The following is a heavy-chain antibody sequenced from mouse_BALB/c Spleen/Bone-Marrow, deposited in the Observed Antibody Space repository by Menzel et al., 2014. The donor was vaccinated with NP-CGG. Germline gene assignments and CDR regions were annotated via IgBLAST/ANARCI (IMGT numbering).Heavy chain of an antibody. V-gene: IGHV1-69*02. CDR2: VDPSDGYT. J-gene: IGHJ3*01. D-gene: IGHD1-3*01. CDR3: ARGGDNFAWFAY. Sequence: QLQQSGAELVTPGASVKLSCKASGYTFTTYWMHWVKQRPGHGLEWIGQVDPSDGYTNYSQMFKGKATLTVDKLSNTAYMQLSSLSSEDSAVYYCARGGDNFAWFAYWGQGTLVTVSA. CDR1: GYTFTTYW.